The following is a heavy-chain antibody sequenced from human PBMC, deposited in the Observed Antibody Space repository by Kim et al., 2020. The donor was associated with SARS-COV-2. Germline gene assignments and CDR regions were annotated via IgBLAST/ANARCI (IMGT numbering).Heavy chain of an antibody. CDR3: ARGRIAAAGTFLTPRYFDY. D-gene: IGHD6-13*01. Sequence: SETLSLTCAVYGGSFSGYYWSWIRQPPGKGLEWIGEINHSGSTNYNPSLKSRVTISVDTSKNQFSLKLSSVTAADTAVYYCARGRIAAAGTFLTPRYFDYWGQGTLVTVSS. V-gene: IGHV4-34*01. CDR1: GGSFSGYY. CDR2: INHSGST. J-gene: IGHJ4*02.